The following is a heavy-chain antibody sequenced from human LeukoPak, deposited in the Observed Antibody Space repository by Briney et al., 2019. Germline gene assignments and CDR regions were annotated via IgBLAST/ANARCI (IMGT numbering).Heavy chain of an antibody. CDR2: ISYDGTYK. V-gene: IGHV3-30-3*01. CDR1: GFTFSSYT. J-gene: IGHJ3*01. Sequence: GRSLRLSCAASGFTFSSYTMHWVRQAPGKGLEWVAVISYDGTYKYYADSVKGRFTISRDNSKNTLYLQMNSLRAEDTAVYYCARDRGSSGYLGWGQGTMVIVSS. D-gene: IGHD3-22*01. CDR3: ARDRGSSGYLG.